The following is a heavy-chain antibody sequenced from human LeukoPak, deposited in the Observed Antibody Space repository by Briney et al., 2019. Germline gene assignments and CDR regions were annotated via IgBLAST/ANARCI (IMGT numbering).Heavy chain of an antibody. V-gene: IGHV4-39*07. Sequence: SETLSLTCTVSGGSISSSSYYWGWIRQPPGKGLEWIGSIYYSGSTYYNPSLKSRVTISVDTSKNQFSLKLSSVTAADTAVYYCARANFHNYCSSTSCYRLDAFDIWGQGTMVTVSS. D-gene: IGHD2-2*02. CDR1: GGSISSSSYY. CDR3: ARANFHNYCSSTSCYRLDAFDI. J-gene: IGHJ3*02. CDR2: IYYSGST.